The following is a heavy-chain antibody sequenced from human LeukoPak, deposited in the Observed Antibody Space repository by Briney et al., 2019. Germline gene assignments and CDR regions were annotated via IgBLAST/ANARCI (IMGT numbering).Heavy chain of an antibody. CDR3: ARELPQVGAFDI. CDR1: GGTFSSYA. J-gene: IGHJ3*02. CDR2: IIPIFGTA. D-gene: IGHD1-26*01. Sequence: SVKVSCKASGGTFSSYAISWVRQAPGRGLEWMGGIIPIFGTANYAQKFQGRVTITADKSTSTAYMELSSLRSEDTAVYYCARELPQVGAFDIWGQGTMVTVSS. V-gene: IGHV1-69*06.